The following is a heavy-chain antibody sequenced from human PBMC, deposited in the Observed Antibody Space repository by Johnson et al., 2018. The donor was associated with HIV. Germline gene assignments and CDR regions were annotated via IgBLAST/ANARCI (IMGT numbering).Heavy chain of an antibody. CDR2: ISSSGSTI. V-gene: IGHV3-11*04. Sequence: QVQLVESGGGLVQPGGSLSLSCAASGFTFSGYWMSWVRQAPGKGLEFVSYISSSGSTIYYADSVKGRFTISRDNAKNSLYLQLNSLRAEDTAVYYCAKERRWWELPRGAFDIWGQGTMVTVSS. CDR1: GFTFSGYW. J-gene: IGHJ3*02. CDR3: AKERRWWELPRGAFDI. D-gene: IGHD2-15*01.